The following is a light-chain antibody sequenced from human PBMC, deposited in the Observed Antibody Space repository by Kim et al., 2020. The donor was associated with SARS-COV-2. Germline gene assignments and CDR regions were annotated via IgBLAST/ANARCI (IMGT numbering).Light chain of an antibody. V-gene: IGKV3-11*01. CDR3: QQRVNWST. CDR1: RSVISF. Sequence: LSPGERDTLPCRAIRSVISFLAWYQHKPGQAPRLLIYDASRRAAGIPARFSGSGAGTDFTLNISRLEPADFAVYYCQQRVNWSTFGQGTRLEIK. J-gene: IGKJ5*01. CDR2: DAS.